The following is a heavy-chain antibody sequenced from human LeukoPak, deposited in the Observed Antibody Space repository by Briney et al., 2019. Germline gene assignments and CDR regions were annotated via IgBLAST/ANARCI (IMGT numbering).Heavy chain of an antibody. V-gene: IGHV4-61*02. D-gene: IGHD3-22*01. CDR1: GGSISSGSYY. CDR3: ARVGHYYDSSLYYYYYMDV. Sequence: PSETLSLTCTVSGGSISSGSYYWSWIRQPAGKGLEWIGRIYTSGSTYYNPSLKSRVTISVDTSKNQFSLKLSSVTAADTAVYYCARVGHYYDSSLYYYYYMDVWGKGTTVTVSS. CDR2: IYTSGST. J-gene: IGHJ6*03.